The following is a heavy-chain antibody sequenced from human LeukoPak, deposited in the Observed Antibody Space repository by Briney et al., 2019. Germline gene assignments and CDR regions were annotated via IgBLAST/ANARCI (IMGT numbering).Heavy chain of an antibody. CDR2: INHSGST. CDR1: GGSFSGYY. CDR3: ARGRFFDFWSGYSRTYYYYYTDV. J-gene: IGHJ6*03. V-gene: IGHV4-34*01. D-gene: IGHD3-3*01. Sequence: KPSETLSLICAVYGGSFSGYYWSWIRQPPGKGLEWIGEINHSGSTNYNPSLKSRVTISVDTSKNQFSLKLSSVTAADTAVYYCARGRFFDFWSGYSRTYYYYYTDVWGKGTTVTVSS.